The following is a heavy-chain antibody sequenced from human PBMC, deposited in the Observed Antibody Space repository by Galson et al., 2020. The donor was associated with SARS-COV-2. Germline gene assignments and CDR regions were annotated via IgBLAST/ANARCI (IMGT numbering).Heavy chain of an antibody. J-gene: IGHJ4*02. CDR1: GGSFSGYY. CDR2: INHSGST. V-gene: IGHV4-34*01. D-gene: IGHD3-22*01. Sequence: SQTLSLTCAVYGGSFSGYYWSWIRQPPGKGLEWIGEINHSGSTNYNPSLKSRVTISVDTSKNQFSLKLSSVTAADTAVYYCARGSGRPGVTMIVVSSGNYFVYWGQGTLVTVSS. CDR3: ARGSGRPGVTMIVVSSGNYFVY.